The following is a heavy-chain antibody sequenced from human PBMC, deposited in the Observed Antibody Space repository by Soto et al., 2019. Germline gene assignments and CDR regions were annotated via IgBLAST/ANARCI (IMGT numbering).Heavy chain of an antibody. CDR2: ISGSGGST. CDR3: LRIRLRYLARPI. J-gene: IGHJ4*02. Sequence: GGSLRLSCAASGFTFSSYAMSWVRQAPGKGLEWVSAISGSGGSTYYADSVKGRFTISRDNSKNTLYLQMNSLRAEDTAVYYCLRIRLRYLARPIRGQGPLVTVS. D-gene: IGHD3-9*01. CDR1: GFTFSSYA. V-gene: IGHV3-23*01.